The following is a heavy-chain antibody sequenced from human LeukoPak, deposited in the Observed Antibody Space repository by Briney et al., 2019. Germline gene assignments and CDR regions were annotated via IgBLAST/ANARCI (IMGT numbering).Heavy chain of an antibody. CDR1: GYTLTELS. J-gene: IGHJ4*02. Sequence: GASVKVSCKVSGYTLTELSMHWVRQAPGKGLEWMGGFDPEDGETIYAQKFQGRVTMTEDTSTDTAYMELSSLRSEDTAVNYCATEGRLGELFHLDYWGQGTLVTVSS. V-gene: IGHV1-24*01. CDR2: FDPEDGET. CDR3: ATEGRLGELFHLDY. D-gene: IGHD3-10*01.